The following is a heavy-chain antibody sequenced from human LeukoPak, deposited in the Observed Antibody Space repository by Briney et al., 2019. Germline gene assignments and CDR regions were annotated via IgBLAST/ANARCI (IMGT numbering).Heavy chain of an antibody. CDR1: GYTFTSYD. J-gene: IGHJ4*02. CDR2: MNPNSGNT. CDR3: ARDGSGSDEFDY. D-gene: IGHD1-26*01. Sequence: ASVKVSCKASGYTFTSYDINWVRQATGQGLEWMGWMNPNSGNTGYAQKFQGGVTMTRNTSISTAYMELSSLKSEDTAVYYCARDGSGSDEFDYWGQGTLVTVSS. V-gene: IGHV1-8*01.